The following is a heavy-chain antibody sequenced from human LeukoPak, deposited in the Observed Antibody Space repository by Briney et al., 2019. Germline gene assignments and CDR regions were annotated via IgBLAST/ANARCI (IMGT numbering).Heavy chain of an antibody. CDR2: ISGSGGST. CDR3: AKVGGYSGYDYNYYFDY. Sequence: GGSLRLSCAASGFTFGSYAMSWVRQAPGKGLEWVSAISGSGGSTYYADSVKGRFTISRDNSKNTLYLQMNSLRAEDTAVYYCAKVGGYSGYDYNYYFDYWGQGTLVTVSS. J-gene: IGHJ4*02. V-gene: IGHV3-23*01. D-gene: IGHD5-12*01. CDR1: GFTFGSYA.